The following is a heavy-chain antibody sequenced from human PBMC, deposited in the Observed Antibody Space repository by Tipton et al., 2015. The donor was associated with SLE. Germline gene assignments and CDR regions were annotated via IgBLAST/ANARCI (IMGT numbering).Heavy chain of an antibody. CDR1: GFTFGDYY. J-gene: IGHJ4*02. CDR2: ISGTGSHT. V-gene: IGHV3-11*03. CDR3: ARYSGFPTEDLDY. D-gene: IGHD1-26*01. Sequence: SLRLSCKASGFTFGDYYMSWIRRAPGKGLEWISYISGTGSHTYYADSVKGRFTISRDDSKNTLHLQMNSLRADDTAIYYCARYSGFPTEDLDYWGQGTLVTVSS.